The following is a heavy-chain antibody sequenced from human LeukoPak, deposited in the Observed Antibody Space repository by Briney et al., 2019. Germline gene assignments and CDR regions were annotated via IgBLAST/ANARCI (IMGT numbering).Heavy chain of an antibody. V-gene: IGHV4-38-2*02. CDR2: IYHSGTT. Sequence: PSETLSLTCTVSGYSISSGYYWGWIRQPPGKGLEWIGNIYHSGTTYYNPSLKSRVTISVDTSKNQFSLKLSSVTAADTAMYYCARVDYFDSSGSFDYWGQGTLVTVSS. CDR3: ARVDYFDSSGSFDY. CDR1: GYSISSGYY. D-gene: IGHD3-22*01. J-gene: IGHJ4*02.